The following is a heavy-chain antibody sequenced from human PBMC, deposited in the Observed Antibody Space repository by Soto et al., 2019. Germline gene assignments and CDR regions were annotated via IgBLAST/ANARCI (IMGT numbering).Heavy chain of an antibody. CDR1: GFSFGSYG. V-gene: IGHV3-33*01. CDR3: ARDHRMGSTAWFDL. J-gene: IGHJ5*02. D-gene: IGHD1-1*01. Sequence: GGSLRLSCAASGFSFGSYGMHWVRQTPGQGLQWVAVIWYDGSQRYYADSVKGRFTISRDNTKNTVDLQMNSLRVEDTAVYYCARDHRMGSTAWFDLWGQGTLVTVSS. CDR2: IWYDGSQR.